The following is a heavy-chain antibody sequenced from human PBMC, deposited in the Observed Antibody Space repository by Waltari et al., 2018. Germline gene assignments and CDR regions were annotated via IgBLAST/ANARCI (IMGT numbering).Heavy chain of an antibody. CDR1: GFTFSSYW. CDR3: ARDAHTMVQGVPNY. V-gene: IGHV3-7*01. D-gene: IGHD3-10*01. Sequence: EVQLVESGGGLVQPGGSLRLSCAASGFTFSSYWMSWVRQAPGKGLEWVANIKQDGSEKYYVDSVKGRFTISRDNAKNSLYLQMNSLRAEDTAVYYCARDAHTMVQGVPNYWGQGTLVTVSS. CDR2: IKQDGSEK. J-gene: IGHJ4*02.